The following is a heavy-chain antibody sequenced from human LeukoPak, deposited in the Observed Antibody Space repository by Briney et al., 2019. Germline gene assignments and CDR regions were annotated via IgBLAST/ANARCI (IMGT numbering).Heavy chain of an antibody. J-gene: IGHJ4*02. V-gene: IGHV3-53*01. CDR3: ARGSPASPEQYSWNSGLPLDY. D-gene: IGHD1/OR15-1a*01. CDR2: IYSCGST. CDR1: GFTVTSNY. Sequence: PGGSLRLSCAASGFTVTSNYMSWVRQAPGKGLEWVSVIYSCGSTHYADSVKGRFTISRDNSENTLSLQMNSLRAEDTAVYYCARGSPASPEQYSWNSGLPLDYWGQGTLVTVSS.